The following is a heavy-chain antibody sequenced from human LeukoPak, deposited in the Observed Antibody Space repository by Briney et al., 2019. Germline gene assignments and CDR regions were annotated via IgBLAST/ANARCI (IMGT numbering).Heavy chain of an antibody. CDR2: ISGSGGST. CDR1: GFTFSSYA. J-gene: IGHJ4*02. D-gene: IGHD2-21*02. V-gene: IGHV3-23*01. Sequence: GGSLRLSCAASGFTFSSYAMSWVRQAPGKGLEWVSAISGSGGSTYYADSVKGRFTISRDNAKNSLYLQMNSLRAEDTAVYYCARGEGVVVVTAIRDFDYWGQGTLVTVSS. CDR3: ARGEGVVVVTAIRDFDY.